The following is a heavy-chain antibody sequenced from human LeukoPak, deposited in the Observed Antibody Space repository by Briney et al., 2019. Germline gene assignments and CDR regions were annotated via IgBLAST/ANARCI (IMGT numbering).Heavy chain of an antibody. D-gene: IGHD6-13*01. CDR1: GFTFDDYA. J-gene: IGHJ3*02. CDR2: ISWNSGSI. V-gene: IGHV3-9*03. CDR3: AKTSRIAAAGTRADAFDI. Sequence: PGGSLRLSCAASGFTFDDYAMHWVRQAPGKGLEWVSGISWNSGSIGYADSVKGRFTISRDNAKNSLYLQMNSLRAEDMALYYCAKTSRIAAAGTRADAFDIWGRGTMVPVSS.